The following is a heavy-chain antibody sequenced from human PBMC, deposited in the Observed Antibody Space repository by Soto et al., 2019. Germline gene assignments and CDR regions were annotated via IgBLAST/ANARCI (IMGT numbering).Heavy chain of an antibody. J-gene: IGHJ5*02. D-gene: IGHD6-19*01. V-gene: IGHV3-23*01. CDR2: ITPSGSTT. Sequence: GGSLRLSCAASGFIFSNSAMNWVRQAPGKGLEWVSIITPSGSTTYYADSAKGRFTISRNNSKNTLYLQMNDLRVEDTAVYYCAKKAVRLAGNDWFDPWGQGTLVTVSS. CDR1: GFIFSNSA. CDR3: AKKAVRLAGNDWFDP.